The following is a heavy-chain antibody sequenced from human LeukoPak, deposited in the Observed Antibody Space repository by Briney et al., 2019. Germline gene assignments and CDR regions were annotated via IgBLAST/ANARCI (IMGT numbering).Heavy chain of an antibody. Sequence: GGSLRLSCAASGFTFSSYAMHWVRQAPGKGLEWVAVISYDGSNKYYADSVKGRFTVSRDNSKNTLYLQMNSLRSDDTAVYYCARGGSDYWGQGTLVTVSS. V-gene: IGHV3-30-3*01. J-gene: IGHJ4*02. CDR1: GFTFSSYA. CDR3: ARGGSDY. CDR2: ISYDGSNK.